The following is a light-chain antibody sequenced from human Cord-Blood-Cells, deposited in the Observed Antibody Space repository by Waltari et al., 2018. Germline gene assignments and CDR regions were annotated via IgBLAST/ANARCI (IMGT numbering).Light chain of an antibody. J-gene: IGKJ4*01. Sequence: DIVLTQSPGTLSLSPGERATLSCRASQSVSSSYLVWYQQKPGQAPRLLIYGASSRATGIPDRFSGSGSGTDFTLTISRLEPEDFAVYYCQQYGSSPPLTFGGGTKVEIK. V-gene: IGKV3-20*01. CDR2: GAS. CDR1: QSVSSSY. CDR3: QQYGSSPPLT.